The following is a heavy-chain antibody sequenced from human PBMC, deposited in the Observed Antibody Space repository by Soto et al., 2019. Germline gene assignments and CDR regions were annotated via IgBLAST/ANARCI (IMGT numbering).Heavy chain of an antibody. J-gene: IGHJ4*02. D-gene: IGHD6-19*01. CDR3: VLQTGYTSGWSTFDY. Sequence: SATLSLTCTCSGGYIRSYYWSWIRTPAGKGLEWIGRIYISGSTNYNPSLKSRVTMSLDTSKNQSSLKLSSVTAADTAVYYCVLQTGYTSGWSTFDYWGQGTLVTVSS. CDR1: GGYIRSYY. V-gene: IGHV4-4*07. CDR2: IYISGST.